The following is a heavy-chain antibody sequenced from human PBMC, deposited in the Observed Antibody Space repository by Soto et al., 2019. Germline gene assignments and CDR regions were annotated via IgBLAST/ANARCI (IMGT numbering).Heavy chain of an antibody. D-gene: IGHD3-10*01. CDR1: GFTFSSYA. V-gene: IGHV3-23*01. J-gene: IGHJ4*01. CDR3: AKGLVTILVYFGVFDY. Sequence: PGGSLRLSCAASGFTFSSYAMSWVRQTPGKGLEWVSAISNRSGTTYYADSVKGRFNISRDDSKDTINMKMNNLKAEDTDIKYYAKGLVTILVYFGVFDYWGHGTLVTVSS. CDR2: ISNRSGTT.